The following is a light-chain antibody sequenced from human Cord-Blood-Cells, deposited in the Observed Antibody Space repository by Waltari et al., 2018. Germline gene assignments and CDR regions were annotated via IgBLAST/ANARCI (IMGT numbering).Light chain of an antibody. CDR1: QSISSW. J-gene: IGKJ1*01. V-gene: IGKV1-5*03. CDR2: KAS. Sequence: IQMTQSSSTLSAFVGDRVPITCRASQSISSWLAWYQQKPGKAPKLLIYKASSLESGVPSRFSGSGSGTEFTLTISSLQPDDFATYYCQQYNSYSRTFGQGTKVEIK. CDR3: QQYNSYSRT.